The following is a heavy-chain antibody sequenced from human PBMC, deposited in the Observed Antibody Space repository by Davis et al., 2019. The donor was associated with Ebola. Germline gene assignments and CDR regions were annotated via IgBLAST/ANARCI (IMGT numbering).Heavy chain of an antibody. J-gene: IGHJ3*02. CDR3: AKDQEGFDI. Sequence: SLKISCAASGFTFDDYAMHWVRQAPGKGLEWVSGISWNSGSIGYADSVKGRFTISRDNAKNSLYLQMNSLRAEDTALYYCAKDQEGFDIWGQGTMVTVSS. CDR2: ISWNSGSI. V-gene: IGHV3-9*01. CDR1: GFTFDDYA.